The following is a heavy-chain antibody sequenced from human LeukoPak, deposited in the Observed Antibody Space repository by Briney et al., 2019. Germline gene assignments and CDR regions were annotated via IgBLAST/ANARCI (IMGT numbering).Heavy chain of an antibody. D-gene: IGHD6-19*01. V-gene: IGHV3-48*03. CDR1: GFMISSYE. CDR2: ISSSGSTI. J-gene: IGHJ4*02. Sequence: GGSLRLSCAASGFMISSYEMNWVRQAPGEGLEWVSYISSSGSTIQYADSVKGRFTLSRDNADNSMYLQMNSLTAEDTAVYYCARDLVYTSGVYFDFWGQGALVTVSS. CDR3: ARDLVYTSGVYFDF.